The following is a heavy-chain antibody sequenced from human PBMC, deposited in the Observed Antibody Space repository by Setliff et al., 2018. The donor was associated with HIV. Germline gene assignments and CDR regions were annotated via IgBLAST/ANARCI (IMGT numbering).Heavy chain of an antibody. J-gene: IGHJ5*02. CDR3: VRHGGEIQLWSGRGNWCDP. D-gene: IGHD5-18*01. CDR2: MYHTGGT. Sequence: PSETLSLTCAVSGYSISSGCYWGWIRQPPGEGLEWIGSMYHTGGTYYNASLKSRVTISVDTSKNQFSLKLSSVTAADTAVYYCVRHGGEIQLWSGRGNWCDPWGQGTLVTVSS. V-gene: IGHV4-38-2*01. CDR1: GYSISSGCY.